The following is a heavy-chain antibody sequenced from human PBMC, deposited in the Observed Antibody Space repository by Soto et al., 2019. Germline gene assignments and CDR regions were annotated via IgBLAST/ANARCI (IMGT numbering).Heavy chain of an antibody. D-gene: IGHD1-7*01. Sequence: GGSLRLSCAASGFTFSSYGMHWVRQAPGKGLEWVAVISYDGSNKYYADSVKGRFTISRENSKNTLYLQMNSLRAEDTAVYYCAKGPEGTTDYWGQGTLVTVSS. CDR2: ISYDGSNK. CDR3: AKGPEGTTDY. CDR1: GFTFSSYG. V-gene: IGHV3-30*18. J-gene: IGHJ4*02.